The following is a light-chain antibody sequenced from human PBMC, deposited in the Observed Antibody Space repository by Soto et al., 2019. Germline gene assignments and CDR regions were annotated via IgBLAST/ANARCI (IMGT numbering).Light chain of an antibody. CDR2: GAS. J-gene: IGKJ2*01. Sequence: EIVLTQSPGTLSLSPVERATLSCRASQSVSSSYLAWYQQKPGQAPRLLIYGASSRATGIPDRFSGSGSGTDFTLIISRLEPEDFAVYYCQKYGSSPPTYTFGQGTKLEIK. CDR1: QSVSSSY. V-gene: IGKV3-20*01. CDR3: QKYGSSPPTYT.